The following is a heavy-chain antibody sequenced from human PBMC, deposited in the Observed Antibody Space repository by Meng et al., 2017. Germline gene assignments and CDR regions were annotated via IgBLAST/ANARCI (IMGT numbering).Heavy chain of an antibody. Sequence: VRPVQSGVGVKKPGSPVKVSCKASGGTFSSYAISWVRQAPGQGLEWMGGIIPIFGTANYAQKFQGRVTITTDESTSTAYMELSSLRSEDTAVYYCARGGIAAALPWFDPWGQGTLVTVAS. D-gene: IGHD6-13*01. V-gene: IGHV1-69*05. CDR2: IIPIFGTA. CDR1: GGTFSSYA. J-gene: IGHJ5*02. CDR3: ARGGIAAALPWFDP.